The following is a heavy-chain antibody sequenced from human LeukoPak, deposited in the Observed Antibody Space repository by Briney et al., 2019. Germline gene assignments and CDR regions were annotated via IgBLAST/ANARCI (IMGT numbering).Heavy chain of an antibody. D-gene: IGHD4-17*01. Sequence: SETLSLTCAVYGGSFSGYYWSWIRQPPGKGLEWIGEINHSGSTNYNPSLKSRVTISVDTSKNQFSLKLSSVTAADTAVYYCARGPYGDYGEDAFDIWGQGTMVTVSS. CDR3: ARGPYGDYGEDAFDI. V-gene: IGHV4-34*01. CDR2: INHSGST. J-gene: IGHJ3*02. CDR1: GGSFSGYY.